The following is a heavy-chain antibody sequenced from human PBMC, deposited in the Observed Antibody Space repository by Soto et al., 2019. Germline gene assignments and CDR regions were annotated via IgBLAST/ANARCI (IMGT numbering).Heavy chain of an antibody. CDR3: ARAALGGAVAASVY. V-gene: IGHV1-18*01. D-gene: IGHD6-19*01. CDR2: ISAYNGNT. CDR1: GYTFTSYG. Sequence: GASVKVSCKASGYTFTSYGFNWVLQAPGQGLEWMGWISAYNGNTNYAQKLQGRVTMTTDTSTSTAYMELRSLRSDDTAVYYCARAALGGAVAASVYWGQGTLVTVSS. J-gene: IGHJ4*02.